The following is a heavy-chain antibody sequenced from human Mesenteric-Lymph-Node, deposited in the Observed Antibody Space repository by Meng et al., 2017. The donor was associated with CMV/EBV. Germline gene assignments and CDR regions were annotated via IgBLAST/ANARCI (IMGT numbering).Heavy chain of an antibody. CDR3: ARDSRGEDFWSVYYYYYYGMDV. J-gene: IGHJ6*02. D-gene: IGHD3-3*01. V-gene: IGHV3-48*04. CDR2: ISSSSSTI. Sequence: GGSLRLSCATSGFTFSAYSMNWVRQAPGKGLEWVSYISSSSSTIYYADSVKGRFTISRDNAKNSLYLEMNSLRAEDTAVYYCARDSRGEDFWSVYYYYYYGMDVWGQGTTVTVSS. CDR1: GFTFSAYS.